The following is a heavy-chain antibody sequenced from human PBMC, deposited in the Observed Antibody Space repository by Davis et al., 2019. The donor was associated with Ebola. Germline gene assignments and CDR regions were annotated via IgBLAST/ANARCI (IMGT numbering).Heavy chain of an antibody. D-gene: IGHD2-8*02. Sequence: GGSLRLSCAASGFTFSSYWMTWVRQAPGKGLEWVANITQDGSEKYYVDSVKGRFTISRDNAKNSLYLQMNSLRAEDTAVYYCARGLYWPNYYYYGMDVWGQGTTVTVSS. J-gene: IGHJ6*02. CDR2: ITQDGSEK. CDR3: ARGLYWPNYYYYGMDV. V-gene: IGHV3-7*03. CDR1: GFTFSSYW.